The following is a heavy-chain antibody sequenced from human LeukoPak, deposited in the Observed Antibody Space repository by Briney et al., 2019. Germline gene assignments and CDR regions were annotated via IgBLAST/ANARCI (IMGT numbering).Heavy chain of an antibody. D-gene: IGHD3-3*01. V-gene: IGHV3-72*01. J-gene: IGHJ6*03. CDR2: TRNKPNSYTT. Sequence: GWSLRLSCAASGFTFSDHYMDWVRQAPGKGLEWVGRTRNKPNSYTTEYAASVKGRFTISRDDSKTSLYLPMNSLKTQDTAVYYCASESDDYDFWSGYPTYYYYYMDVCGKGTTVTVSS. CDR1: GFTFSDHY. CDR3: ASESDDYDFWSGYPTYYYYYMDV.